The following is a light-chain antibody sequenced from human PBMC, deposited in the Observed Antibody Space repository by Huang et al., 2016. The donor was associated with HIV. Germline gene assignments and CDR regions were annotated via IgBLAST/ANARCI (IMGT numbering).Light chain of an antibody. V-gene: IGKV3D-15*03. CDR1: ESILRN. CDR3: QQYNKWPPYT. Sequence: VMTQSPATLSVSPGERATLSCRASESILRNLAWYQQRPGQPPRLLIYGASVRRPCIPARFRGSGSGTECSLTISILQSEDFAVYYCQQYNKWPPYTYGQGTKLEIK. CDR2: GAS. J-gene: IGKJ2*01.